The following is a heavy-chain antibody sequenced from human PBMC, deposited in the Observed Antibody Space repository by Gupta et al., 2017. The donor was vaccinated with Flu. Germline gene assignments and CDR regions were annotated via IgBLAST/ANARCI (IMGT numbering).Heavy chain of an antibody. V-gene: IGHV3-23*01. CDR3: AKKRPGYSNSWYEY. CDR2: ISGSGGST. D-gene: IGHD6-13*01. J-gene: IGHJ4*02. Sequence: SSYAMSWVRQAPGEGLEWVSSISGSGGSTYYADSVKGRFTISRDNSKNTLYLEMNSLRAEDTAVYYCAKKRPGYSNSWYEYWGQGTLVIVSS. CDR1: SSYA.